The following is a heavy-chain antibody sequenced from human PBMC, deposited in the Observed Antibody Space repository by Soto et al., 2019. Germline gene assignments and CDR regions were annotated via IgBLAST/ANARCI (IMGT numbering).Heavy chain of an antibody. J-gene: IGHJ5*02. Sequence: ASVKVSCKASGYTFTSYAMHWVRQAPGQRLEWMGWINAGNGNTKYSQKFQGRVTITRDTSASTAYMELSSLRSEDTAVYYCARDSNPRFLEWLPHNWFDPWGQGTLVTVSS. CDR2: INAGNGNT. V-gene: IGHV1-3*01. D-gene: IGHD3-3*01. CDR1: GYTFTSYA. CDR3: ARDSNPRFLEWLPHNWFDP.